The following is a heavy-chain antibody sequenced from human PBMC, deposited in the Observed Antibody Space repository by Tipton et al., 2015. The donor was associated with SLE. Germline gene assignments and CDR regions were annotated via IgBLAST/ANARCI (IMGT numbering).Heavy chain of an antibody. CDR3: ARGSSGDYLDAFDI. CDR1: SFTFSSYA. V-gene: IGHV3-7*01. J-gene: IGHJ3*02. CDR2: IEQDGSEK. D-gene: IGHD4-17*01. Sequence: SLRLSCAASSFTFSSYAMSWVRQAPGKGLEWVANIEQDGSEKYYVDSVKGRFTISRDNGKNSLYLIMNSLRGGDTAVYYCARGSSGDYLDAFDIWGQGTMVTVSS.